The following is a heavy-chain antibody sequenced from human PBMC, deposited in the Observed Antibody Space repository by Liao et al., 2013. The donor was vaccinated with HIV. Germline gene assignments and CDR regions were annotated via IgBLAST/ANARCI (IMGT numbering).Heavy chain of an antibody. Sequence: QVQLQESGPGLVKSSETLFLTCTVSGGSISNYYWSWIRQSPRKGLEWIGYIHYTGSTNYNPSFQSRVTISLDSSKNQLSLKLTSVITADTAIYYCARWSGNNYGLDSWGQGTLVTVSS. D-gene: IGHD5-24*01. CDR3: ARWSGNNYGLDS. CDR1: GGSISNYY. CDR2: IHYTGST. J-gene: IGHJ4*02. V-gene: IGHV4-59*01.